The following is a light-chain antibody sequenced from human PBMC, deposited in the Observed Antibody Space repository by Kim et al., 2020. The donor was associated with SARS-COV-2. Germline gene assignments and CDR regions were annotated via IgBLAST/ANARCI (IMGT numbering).Light chain of an antibody. CDR1: QGITNS. CDR2: AAS. V-gene: IGKV1-16*01. Sequence: ASVGDRVTITCRADQGITNSLAWFQQKPGRAPKSLLYAASRFQSGVPSRFSGTGSGTEFTLTISSLQPEDFATYYCQQYNSYPLTFGGGTEVEIK. CDR3: QQYNSYPLT. J-gene: IGKJ4*01.